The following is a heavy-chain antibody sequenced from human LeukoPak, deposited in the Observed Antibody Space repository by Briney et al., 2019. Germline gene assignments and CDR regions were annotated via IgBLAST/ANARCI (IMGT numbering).Heavy chain of an antibody. CDR3: AREGEIVVVPAAMQDYYYYYGMDV. V-gene: IGHV3-7*03. D-gene: IGHD2-2*01. J-gene: IGHJ6*02. CDR1: GFTFSTSW. Sequence: GGSLRLSCAASGFTFSTSWMSWVRQVPGKGLEWVANIKKDGSETYYVDSVKGRFTISRDNAKNSLYLQMNSLRAEDTAMYYCAREGEIVVVPAAMQDYYYYYGMDVWGQGPTVTVSS. CDR2: IKKDGSET.